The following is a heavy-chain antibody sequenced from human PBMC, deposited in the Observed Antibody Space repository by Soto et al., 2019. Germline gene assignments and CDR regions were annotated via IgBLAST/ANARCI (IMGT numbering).Heavy chain of an antibody. CDR2: VDPNSGGT. CDR3: ATDNHRPLDN. Sequence: GASVEVCCEPRGDSFTGSYIQWVRQAPGQGLEWMGWVDPNSGGTKQTQKFQGRLTMTRDTSTGAVYMELYSLRSDDTSVYYCATDNHRPLDNRAQRPLGTLSS. CDR1: GDSFTGSY. J-gene: IGHJ4*02. V-gene: IGHV1-2*02.